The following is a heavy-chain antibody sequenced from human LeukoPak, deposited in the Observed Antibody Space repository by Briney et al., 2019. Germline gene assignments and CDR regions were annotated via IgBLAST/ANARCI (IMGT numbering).Heavy chain of an antibody. Sequence: GASVKVSCKASGYTFTGYYMHWVRQAPGQGLEWMGWINPNSGGTNYAQKFQGRVTMTRDTSISTAYMELSRLRSDDTAVYYCASSLRSVDEDYYGSGSPDYWGQGTLVTVFS. D-gene: IGHD3-10*01. CDR1: GYTFTGYY. J-gene: IGHJ4*02. CDR2: INPNSGGT. V-gene: IGHV1-2*02. CDR3: ASSLRSVDEDYYGSGSPDY.